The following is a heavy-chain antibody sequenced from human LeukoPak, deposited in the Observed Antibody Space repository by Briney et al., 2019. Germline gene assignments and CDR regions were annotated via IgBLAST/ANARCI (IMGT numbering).Heavy chain of an antibody. J-gene: IGHJ4*02. Sequence: GGSLRLSCAASGFTFSSYAMSWVRQAPGKGLEWVSAISGSGGSTYYADSVKGRFTISRDNSKNTLYLQMNSLRAEDTAVYYFAKVFVHGRIPPYYFDYWGQGTLVNGSS. CDR1: GFTFSSYA. V-gene: IGHV3-23*01. D-gene: IGHD1-1*01. CDR3: AKVFVHGRIPPYYFDY. CDR2: ISGSGGST.